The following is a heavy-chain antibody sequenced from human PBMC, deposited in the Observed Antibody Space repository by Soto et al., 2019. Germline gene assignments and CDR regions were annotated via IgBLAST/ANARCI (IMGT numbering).Heavy chain of an antibody. CDR1: GFTFSDYN. V-gene: IGHV3-11*06. J-gene: IGHJ4*02. D-gene: IGHD3-22*01. CDR3: ARDGDSSGYLNYFDY. CDR2: ISSSSSYT. Sequence: QVQLVESGGGLFKPGGSLRLSCAASGFTFSDYNMSWIRQAPGKGLEWVSYISSSSSYTNYADSVKGRFTISRDNAKNSLYLQMNSLRAEDTAVYYCARDGDSSGYLNYFDYWGQGTLVTVSS.